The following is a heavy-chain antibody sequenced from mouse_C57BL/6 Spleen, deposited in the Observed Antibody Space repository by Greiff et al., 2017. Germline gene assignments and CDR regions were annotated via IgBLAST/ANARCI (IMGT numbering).Heavy chain of an antibody. CDR2: ISGGGGNT. CDR1: GFTFSSYT. Sequence: EVKLMESGGGLVKPGGSLKLSCAASGFTFSSYTMSWVRQTPEKRLEWVATISGGGGNTYYPDSVKGRFTISRDNAKNTLYLQMSSLRSEDTALYYCARQGFYGSSYGWFAYWGQGTLVTVSA. V-gene: IGHV5-9*01. CDR3: ARQGFYGSSYGWFAY. D-gene: IGHD1-1*01. J-gene: IGHJ3*01.